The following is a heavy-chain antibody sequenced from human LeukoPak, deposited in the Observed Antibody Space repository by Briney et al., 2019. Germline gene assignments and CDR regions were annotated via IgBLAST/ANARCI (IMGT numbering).Heavy chain of an antibody. D-gene: IGHD3-9*01. CDR3: ARDRPDILTGYYKNHYYYYYMDV. J-gene: IGHJ6*03. CDR2: IIPIFGTA. V-gene: IGHV1-69*06. CDR1: GGTFSSYA. Sequence: APVKVSCKASGGTFSSYAISWVRQAPGQGLEWMGRIIPIFGTANYAQKFQGRVTITADKSTSTAYMELSSLRSEDTAVYYCARDRPDILTGYYKNHYYYYYMDVWGKGTTVTVSS.